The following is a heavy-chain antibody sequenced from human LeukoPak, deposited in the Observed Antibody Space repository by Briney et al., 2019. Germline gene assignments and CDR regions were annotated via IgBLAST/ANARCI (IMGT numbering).Heavy chain of an antibody. CDR2: ISGSGDST. Sequence: GGSLRLSCAASGFTFSSYAMTWVRQAPGEGLEWVSAISGSGDSTYYADSVKGRFTISRDNSKSTLYLQMNSLRAEDTALYYCAKTYYDFWSGYYGGWFDPWGQGTLVTVAS. J-gene: IGHJ5*02. CDR1: GFTFSSYA. V-gene: IGHV3-23*01. D-gene: IGHD3-3*01. CDR3: AKTYYDFWSGYYGGWFDP.